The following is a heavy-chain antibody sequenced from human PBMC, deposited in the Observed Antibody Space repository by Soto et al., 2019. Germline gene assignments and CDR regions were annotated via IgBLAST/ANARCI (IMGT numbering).Heavy chain of an antibody. CDR1: GFSFDTND. V-gene: IGHV3-30*18. D-gene: IGHD3-10*01. CDR3: AKGLWVGESVFDS. CDR2: LSYDGNNR. Sequence: QVQLVESGGGVVQPGGSLRLSCAASGFSFDTNDLHRVRQAPGKGLEWVAHLSYDGNNRYYADSLKGRFTISRDDLKNTLYLQMNSVRPEDTAFYYCAKGLWVGESVFDSWGQGTLVTVSS. J-gene: IGHJ4*02.